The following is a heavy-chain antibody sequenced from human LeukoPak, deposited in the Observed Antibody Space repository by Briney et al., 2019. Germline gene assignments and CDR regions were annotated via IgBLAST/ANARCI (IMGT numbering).Heavy chain of an antibody. D-gene: IGHD5-18*01. J-gene: IGHJ4*02. CDR3: AGRGYSYGDY. CDR2: INHSGST. Sequence: NPSETLSLTCAVYGGSFSGYYWSWIRQPPGKGLEWIGEINHSGSTNYNPSLKSRVTISVDTSKNQSSLKLSSVTAADTAVYYCAGRGYSYGDYWGQGTLVTVSS. V-gene: IGHV4-34*01. CDR1: GGSFSGYY.